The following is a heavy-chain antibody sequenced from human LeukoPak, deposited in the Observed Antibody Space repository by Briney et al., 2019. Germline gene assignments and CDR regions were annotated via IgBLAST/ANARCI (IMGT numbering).Heavy chain of an antibody. D-gene: IGHD2-21*02. Sequence: GGSLRLSCAASGFTFSSYAMSWVRQAPGKGLEWVSAISGSGGSTYYADSVKGRFTISRDNSKNTLYLQMNSLRAEDTAVYYCARSIVVVTAILPYFDYWGQGTLVTVSS. V-gene: IGHV3-23*01. CDR3: ARSIVVVTAILPYFDY. CDR1: GFTFSSYA. CDR2: ISGSGGST. J-gene: IGHJ4*02.